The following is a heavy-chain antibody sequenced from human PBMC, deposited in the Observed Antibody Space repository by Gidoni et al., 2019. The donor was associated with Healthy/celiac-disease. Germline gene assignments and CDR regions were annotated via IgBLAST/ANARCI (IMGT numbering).Heavy chain of an antibody. D-gene: IGHD3-10*01. J-gene: IGHJ4*02. Sequence: GLEWVAVISYDGSNKYYADSVKGRFTISRDNSKNTLYLQMNSLRAEDTAVYYCARGGDRRVRFDYWGQGTLVTVSS. V-gene: IGHV3-30*04. CDR3: ARGGDRRVRFDY. CDR2: ISYDGSNK.